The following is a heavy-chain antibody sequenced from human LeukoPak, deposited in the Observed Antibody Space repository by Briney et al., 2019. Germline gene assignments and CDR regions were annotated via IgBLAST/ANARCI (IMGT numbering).Heavy chain of an antibody. D-gene: IGHD5-24*01. CDR1: GGSISSYY. CDR2: IYYSGST. CDR3: ARERMAIFDY. V-gene: IGHV4-59*01. J-gene: IGHJ4*02. Sequence: SETLSLTCTVSGGSISSYYWSWIRQPPGKGLEWVGYIYYSGSTNYNPSLKSRVTISVDTSKNQFSLKLSSVTAADTAVYYCARERMAIFDYWGQGTLVTVSS.